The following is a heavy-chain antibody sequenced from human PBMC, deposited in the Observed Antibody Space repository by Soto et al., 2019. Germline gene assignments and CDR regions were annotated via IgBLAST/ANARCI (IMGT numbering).Heavy chain of an antibody. D-gene: IGHD2-15*01. CDR2: LSARGATA. CDR3: AKTEAEVAVDVYPRRFDS. J-gene: IGHJ5*02. Sequence: EVQLLESGGGLVQPGVSLRLSCATSGFSLRSTAMSWVRRAPGKGLAWVSTLSARGATALFADFAMGRFTISRDTSKNTLFLDMGNLKVDDTATYYCAKTEAEVAVDVYPRRFDSWGQGTLVTVSS. V-gene: IGHV3-23*01. CDR1: GFSLRSTA.